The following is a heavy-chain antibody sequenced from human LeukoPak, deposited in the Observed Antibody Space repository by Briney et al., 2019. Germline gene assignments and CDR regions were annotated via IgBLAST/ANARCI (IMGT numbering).Heavy chain of an antibody. V-gene: IGHV1-18*01. J-gene: IGHJ2*01. D-gene: IGHD6-13*01. Sequence: ASVKVSCKASGYTFTSYGISWVRQAPGQGLEWMGWISAYNGNTNYAQKLQSRVTMTTDTSTSTAYMELRSLRSDDTAVYYCARDPGPVAAAGNWYFDLGGRGTLVTVSS. CDR2: ISAYNGNT. CDR1: GYTFTSYG. CDR3: ARDPGPVAAAGNWYFDL.